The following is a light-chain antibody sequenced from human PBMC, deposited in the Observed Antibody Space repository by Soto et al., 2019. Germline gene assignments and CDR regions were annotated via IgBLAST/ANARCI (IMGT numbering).Light chain of an antibody. V-gene: IGLV2-23*02. J-gene: IGLJ1*01. CDR3: CSDAGSSLYV. CDR2: EIT. Sequence: QSALTQPVSVSGSPGQSITISCTRTNSDVGSFDFVSWYQQYPGKAPKVMIYEITKRPSGVSNRFSGSKSGNTASLTISGLQADDEADYYCCSDAGSSLYVFGTGTKVTVL. CDR1: NSDVGSFDF.